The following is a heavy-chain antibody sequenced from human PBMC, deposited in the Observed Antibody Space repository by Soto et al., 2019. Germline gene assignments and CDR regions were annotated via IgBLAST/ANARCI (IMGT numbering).Heavy chain of an antibody. Sequence: GGSLRLSCAASGFTFSAYGMHWVRQAPGKGLEWVAVIWYDGSNKYYADSVKGRFSISRDNSNNTLHLQMNSLRAEDTAVYYCARENYERNKNWFDPWGQGTLVTVSS. CDR1: GFTFSAYG. V-gene: IGHV3-33*01. J-gene: IGHJ5*02. CDR3: ARENYERNKNWFDP. D-gene: IGHD3-16*01. CDR2: IWYDGSNK.